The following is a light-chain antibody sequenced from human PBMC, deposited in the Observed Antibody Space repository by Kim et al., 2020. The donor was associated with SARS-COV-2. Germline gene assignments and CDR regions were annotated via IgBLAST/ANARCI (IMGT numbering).Light chain of an antibody. V-gene: IGKV3-20*01. CDR2: DAS. CDR1: QSVRSSF. Sequence: PGERATPSCRASQSVRSSFLAWYQQKPGQAPRLLIYDASSRATGIADRFSGRGSGTDFTLTISRLQPEDFAVYYCQQYGDLPLTFGGGTKVDIK. CDR3: QQYGDLPLT. J-gene: IGKJ4*01.